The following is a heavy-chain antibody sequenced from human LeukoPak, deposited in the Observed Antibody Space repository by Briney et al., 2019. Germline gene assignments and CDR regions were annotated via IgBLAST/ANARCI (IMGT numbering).Heavy chain of an antibody. CDR3: ARVYYDFWSVGRGDYYYYMDV. J-gene: IGHJ6*03. Sequence: GASVKVSCKVSGYTLTELSMHWVRQAPGKGLEWMGGFDPEDGETIYAQKLQGRVTMTTDTSTSTAYMELRSLRFDDTAVYYCARVYYDFWSVGRGDYYYYMDVWGKGTTVTVSS. V-gene: IGHV1-24*01. CDR1: GYTLTELS. D-gene: IGHD3-3*01. CDR2: FDPEDGET.